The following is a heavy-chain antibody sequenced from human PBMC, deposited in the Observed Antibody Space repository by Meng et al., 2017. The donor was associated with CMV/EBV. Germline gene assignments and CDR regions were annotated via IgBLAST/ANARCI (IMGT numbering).Heavy chain of an antibody. D-gene: IGHD3-9*01. J-gene: IGHJ5*02. CDR1: SSGCYY. Sequence: SSGCYYWVWSRPPPGKWLEWIGSIYYSGSTSYSPSLKSRVTISVDTSKNQFSLKLSSVTAADTAVYYCARHHPRLRYFDWFPNWFDPWGQGTLVTVSS. V-gene: IGHV4-39*01. CDR3: ARHHPRLRYFDWFPNWFDP. CDR2: IYYSGST.